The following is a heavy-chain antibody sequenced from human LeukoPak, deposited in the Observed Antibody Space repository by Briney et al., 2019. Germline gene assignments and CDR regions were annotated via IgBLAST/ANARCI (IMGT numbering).Heavy chain of an antibody. CDR2: IRSDGYHT. Sequence: GGSLRLSCAASGFTFSSYGMHWVRQAPGKGLEWVAFIRSDGYHTYYADSVKGRFTIIRDNSKNTLYLQMNRLTVEDMALYYCAKPSGSGVDYWGRGTRVTVSS. J-gene: IGHJ4*02. CDR3: AKPSGSGVDY. V-gene: IGHV3-30*02. D-gene: IGHD1-26*01. CDR1: GFTFSSYG.